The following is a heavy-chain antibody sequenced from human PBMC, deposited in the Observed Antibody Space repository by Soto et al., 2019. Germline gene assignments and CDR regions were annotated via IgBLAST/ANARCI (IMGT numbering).Heavy chain of an antibody. CDR3: ARGKRSSGWAMGEKTPKYYFDY. Sequence: PSQTLSLTCAISGYSVSSNSAAWNWIRQSPSRGLEWLGRTYYRSKWYNDYAVSVKSRITINPDTSKNQFSLQLNSVTPEDTAVYYCARGKRSSGWAMGEKTPKYYFDYWGQGTLVTVSS. V-gene: IGHV6-1*01. J-gene: IGHJ4*02. CDR1: GYSVSSNSAA. D-gene: IGHD6-19*01. CDR2: TYYRSKWYN.